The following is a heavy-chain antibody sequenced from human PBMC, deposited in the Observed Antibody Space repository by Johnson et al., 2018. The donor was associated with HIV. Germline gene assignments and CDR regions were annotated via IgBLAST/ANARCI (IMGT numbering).Heavy chain of an antibody. D-gene: IGHD2-21*02. CDR3: AKDRPLVVVTQDAFDI. CDR2: IRYDGSNK. V-gene: IGHV3-30*02. Sequence: QVQLVESGGGVVQPGGSLRLSCAASGFTFSSYGMHWVRQAPGKGLEWVAFIRYDGSNKYYADSVKGRFTISRDNSKNTLYLLMNSLRAEDTAVYYCAKDRPLVVVTQDAFDICGQGTMVTVSS. J-gene: IGHJ3*02. CDR1: GFTFSSYG.